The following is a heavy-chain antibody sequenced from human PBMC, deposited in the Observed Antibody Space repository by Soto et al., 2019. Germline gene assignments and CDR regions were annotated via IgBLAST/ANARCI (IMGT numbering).Heavy chain of an antibody. CDR3: AREDIVVVPAVLYYYYYGMEV. D-gene: IGHD2-2*01. CDR1: GGSFSGYY. V-gene: IGHV4-34*01. Sequence: QVQLQQWGAGLLKPSETLSLTCAVYGGSFSGYYWSWIRQPPGKGLEWIGEINHSGSTNYNPSLKSRVNISVDTSKNQFSMKLSSVTAADTAVYYCAREDIVVVPAVLYYYYYGMEVWGQGTTVNVSS. J-gene: IGHJ6*02. CDR2: INHSGST.